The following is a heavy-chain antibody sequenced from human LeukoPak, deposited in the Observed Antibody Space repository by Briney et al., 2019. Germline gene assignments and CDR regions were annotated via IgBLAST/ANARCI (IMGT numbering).Heavy chain of an antibody. J-gene: IGHJ3*02. CDR2: IYPGDSDT. CDR1: GYIFTTYW. V-gene: IGHV5-51*01. Sequence: GESLRISCKGSGYIFTTYWIAWVRQMPEKGLECMGIIYPGDSDTRYSPSFQGQVTISVDKSISTAYLRWSSLKASDTAIYYCARHRIVGATKSDYDIWGQGTMVTVSS. D-gene: IGHD1-26*01. CDR3: ARHRIVGATKSDYDI.